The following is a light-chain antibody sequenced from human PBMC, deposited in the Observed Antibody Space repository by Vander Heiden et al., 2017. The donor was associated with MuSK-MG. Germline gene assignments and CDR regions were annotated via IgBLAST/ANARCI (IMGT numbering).Light chain of an antibody. V-gene: IGKV1-33*01. CDR2: EAS. CDR1: QALSNS. J-gene: IGKJ3*01. CDR3: QQYDNFRGT. Sequence: DIQVTQSTSSLSASVGDRVTLTCQACQALSNSLNWYQQKPGKAPQLLIYEASYLDTGVPSRFSGSGSGTDFSLNINSLQPDDIGTYYCQQYDNFRGTFGPGTKVDLK.